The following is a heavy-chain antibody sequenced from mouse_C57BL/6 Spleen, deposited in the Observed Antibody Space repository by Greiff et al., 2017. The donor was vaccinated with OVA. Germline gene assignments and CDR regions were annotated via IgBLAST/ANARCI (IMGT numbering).Heavy chain of an antibody. CDR3: ARQQEMVVTTGFDY. D-gene: IGHD2-3*01. J-gene: IGHJ2*01. CDR2: ISGGGGNT. Sequence: EVKLEESGGGLVKPGGSLKLSCAASGFTFSSYTMSWVRQTPEKRLEWVATISGGGGNTYYPDSVKGRFTISRDNAKNTLYLQMSSLRSEDTALYYCARQQEMVVTTGFDYWGQGTTLTVSS. CDR1: GFTFSSYT. V-gene: IGHV5-9*01.